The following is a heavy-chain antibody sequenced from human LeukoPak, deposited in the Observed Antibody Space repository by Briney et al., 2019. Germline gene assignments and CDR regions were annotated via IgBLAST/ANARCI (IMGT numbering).Heavy chain of an antibody. CDR1: GFTFSNYA. CDR3: ARDKWGNGWTGSIDN. Sequence: GGSLRLSCAASGFTFSNYAMHWVRQAPGKGLEWVAVIWYDRGDKYYADAVKGRFTISKDDSKNTLYLQIKSLRAEDTAVYYCARDKWGNGWTGSIDNWGQGTLVTVSA. D-gene: IGHD6-19*01. CDR2: IWYDRGDK. V-gene: IGHV3-33*01. J-gene: IGHJ4*02.